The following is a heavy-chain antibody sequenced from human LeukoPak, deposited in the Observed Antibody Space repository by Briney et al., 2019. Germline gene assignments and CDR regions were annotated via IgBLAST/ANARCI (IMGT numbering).Heavy chain of an antibody. Sequence: PSETLSLTCTVSGGSISSYYWSWIRQPPGKGLEWIGYIYYSGSTNYNPSLKSRVTISVDTSKNQFSLKLSSVTAADTAVYYCARGLGGHGYYLDYWGQGTLVTVSS. V-gene: IGHV4-59*01. CDR3: ARGLGGHGYYLDY. D-gene: IGHD3-16*01. CDR1: GGSISSYY. CDR2: IYYSGST. J-gene: IGHJ4*02.